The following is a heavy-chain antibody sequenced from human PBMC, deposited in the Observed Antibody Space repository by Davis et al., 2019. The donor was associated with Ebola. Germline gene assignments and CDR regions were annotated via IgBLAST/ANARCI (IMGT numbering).Heavy chain of an antibody. CDR2: ISYDGTNE. J-gene: IGHJ4*02. Sequence: GESLKISCAASGFTFSSYGMHWVRQAPGKGLEWVAVISYDGTNEDYADSVKGRFTISRDNAKNTLYLQMNSLRAEDTAVYYCARGGIAVAGTPAYALFYWGQGTLVTVSS. V-gene: IGHV3-30-3*01. CDR3: ARGGIAVAGTPAYALFY. CDR1: GFTFSSYG. D-gene: IGHD6-19*01.